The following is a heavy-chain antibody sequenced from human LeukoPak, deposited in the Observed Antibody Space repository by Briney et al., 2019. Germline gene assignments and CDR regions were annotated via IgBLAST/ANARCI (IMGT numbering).Heavy chain of an antibody. Sequence: SETLSLTCTVSGGSISSYYWSWIRQPPGKGLKGIGYIYYSGSTNYNPSLKSRVTISVDTSKNQFSLKLSSVTAADTAVYYCARHVGSSSWQNFDYWGQGTLVTVSS. J-gene: IGHJ4*02. D-gene: IGHD6-13*01. V-gene: IGHV4-59*08. CDR2: IYYSGST. CDR1: GGSISSYY. CDR3: ARHVGSSSWQNFDY.